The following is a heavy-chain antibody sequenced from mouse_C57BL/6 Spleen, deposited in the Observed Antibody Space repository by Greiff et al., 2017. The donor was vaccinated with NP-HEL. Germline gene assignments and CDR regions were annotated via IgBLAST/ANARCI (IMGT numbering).Heavy chain of an antibody. CDR3: ARNCGSTVVGYAMDY. J-gene: IGHJ4*01. CDR2: IHPNSGST. CDR1: GYTFTSYW. V-gene: IGHV1-64*01. Sequence: QVQLQQPGAELVKPGASVKLSCKASGYTFTSYWMHWVKQRPGQGLEWIGMIHPNSGSTNYNEKFKSKATLTVDKSSSTAYMQLSSLTSEDSAVYYCARNCGSTVVGYAMDYWGQGTSVTVSS. D-gene: IGHD1-1*01.